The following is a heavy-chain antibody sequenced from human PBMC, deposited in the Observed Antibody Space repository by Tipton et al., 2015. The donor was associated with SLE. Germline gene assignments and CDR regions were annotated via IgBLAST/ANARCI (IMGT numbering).Heavy chain of an antibody. Sequence: LRLSCAVYGGSFSGYYWSWIRQPPGKELEWIGYIHYSGTTDYNPSLRSRVTMSIDTSRKHFSLNLRSVTAADTAVYYCARPNGYDAFDIWGQGTLVTVSS. CDR3: ARPNGYDAFDI. D-gene: IGHD5-18*01. CDR2: IHYSGTT. J-gene: IGHJ3*02. V-gene: IGHV4-34*11. CDR1: GGSFSGYY.